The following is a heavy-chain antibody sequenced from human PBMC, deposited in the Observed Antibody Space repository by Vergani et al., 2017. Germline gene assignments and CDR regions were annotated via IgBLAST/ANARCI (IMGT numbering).Heavy chain of an antibody. J-gene: IGHJ6*03. CDR1: VGTFSSYA. D-gene: IGHD2-2*01. CDR3: ARDGXCSSTSCRSHYKDF. V-gene: IGHV1-69*01. Sequence: QVQLVQSGAEVKKPGSSVKVSCKASVGTFSSYAISWVRQAPGQGLEWMGGIIPIFGTANYAQKFQGRVTITADESTSTAYMELSSLRSEDTAVYYCARDGXCSSTSCRSHYKDFWRKGTTVTVS. CDR2: IIPIFGTA.